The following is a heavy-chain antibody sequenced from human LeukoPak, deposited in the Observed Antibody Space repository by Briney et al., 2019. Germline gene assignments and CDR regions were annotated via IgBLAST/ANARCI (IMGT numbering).Heavy chain of an antibody. J-gene: IGHJ4*02. D-gene: IGHD2-2*01. Sequence: AWGSLRLSCAASGFTFSSYGMHWVRQAPGKGLEWVAVMSYDGSNKYYADSVKGRFTISRDNSKNTLYLQMNSLRAEDTAVYYCAKDLEGLPSANFDYWGQGTPVTVSS. V-gene: IGHV3-30*18. CDR1: GFTFSSYG. CDR2: MSYDGSNK. CDR3: AKDLEGLPSANFDY.